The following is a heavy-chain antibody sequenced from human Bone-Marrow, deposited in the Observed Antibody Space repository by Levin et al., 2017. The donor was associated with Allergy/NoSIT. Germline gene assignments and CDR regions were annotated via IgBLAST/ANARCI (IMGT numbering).Heavy chain of an antibody. J-gene: IGHJ4*02. CDR2: MNPNSGNT. D-gene: IGHD3-16*02. CDR1: GYTFTSYD. CDR3: ARGVRYDYVWGSYRYKAPAGPTDY. V-gene: IGHV1-8*01. Sequence: ASVKVSCKASGYTFTSYDINWVRQATGQGLEWMGWMNPNSGNTGYAQKFQGRVTMTRNTSISTAYMELSSLRSEDTAVYYCARGVRYDYVWGSYRYKAPAGPTDYWGQGTLVTVSS.